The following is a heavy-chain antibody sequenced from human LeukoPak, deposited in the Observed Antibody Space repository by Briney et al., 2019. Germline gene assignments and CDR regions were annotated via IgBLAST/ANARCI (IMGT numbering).Heavy chain of an antibody. D-gene: IGHD6-19*01. CDR3: ARSIAVAGTDYYYYMDV. CDR2: IIPIFGTA. CDR1: GGTFSSYA. Sequence: SVKVSCKASGGTFSSYAISWVRQTPGQGLEWMGGIIPIFGTANYAQKFQGRVTITTDESTSTAYMELSSLRSEDTAVYYCARSIAVAGTDYYYYMDVWGEGTTVTVSS. J-gene: IGHJ6*03. V-gene: IGHV1-69*05.